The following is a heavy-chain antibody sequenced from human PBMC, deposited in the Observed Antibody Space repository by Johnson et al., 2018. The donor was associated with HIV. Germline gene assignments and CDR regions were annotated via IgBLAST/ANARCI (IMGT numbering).Heavy chain of an antibody. Sequence: VQLVESGGGLVQPGGSLRLSCAASGFTFSRFDMHLVRQAPGKWLVSVSAISGSGGTPYYAYSVKRRFTISRDNSKNTRYLQMTSLRAEDTAVYYCAKDQASGYYCDALDIWGQGTMVTVSS. V-gene: IGHV3-23*04. CDR3: AKDQASGYYCDALDI. CDR1: GFTFSRFD. CDR2: ISGSGGTP. J-gene: IGHJ3*02. D-gene: IGHD3-22*01.